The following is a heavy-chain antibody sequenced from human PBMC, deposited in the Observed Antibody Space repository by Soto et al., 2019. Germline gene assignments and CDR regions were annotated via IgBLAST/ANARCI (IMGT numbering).Heavy chain of an antibody. CDR3: ARAPRIAAAYYYYGMDV. CDR1: GGTFSSYA. V-gene: IGHV1-69*13. J-gene: IGHJ6*02. D-gene: IGHD6-6*01. CDR2: IIPIFGTA. Sequence: SVKVSCKASGGTFSSYAISWVRQAPGQGLEWMGGIIPIFGTANYAQKFQGRVTITADESTSTAYMGLSSLRSEDTAVYYCARAPRIAAAYYYYGMDVWGQGTTVTVSS.